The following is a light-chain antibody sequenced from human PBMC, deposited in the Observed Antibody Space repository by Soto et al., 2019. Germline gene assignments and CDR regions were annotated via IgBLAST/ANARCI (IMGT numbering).Light chain of an antibody. V-gene: IGLV2-11*01. CDR1: SSDVGNYNY. Sequence: QSVLTQPRSVSGSPGQSVTISCTGTSSDVGNYNYVSWYQQHPGKAPKLMIYDVSKQPSGVPDRFSGSKSGNTASLTISGLQAEDEADYYCCSYAGSYKRVFGGGTKLTVL. CDR2: DVS. J-gene: IGLJ3*02. CDR3: CSYAGSYKRV.